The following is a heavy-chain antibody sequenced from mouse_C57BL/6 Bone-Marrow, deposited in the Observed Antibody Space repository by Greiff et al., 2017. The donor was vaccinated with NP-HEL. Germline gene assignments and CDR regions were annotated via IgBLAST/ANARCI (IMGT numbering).Heavy chain of an antibody. CDR2: ISSGGSYT. Sequence: EVQGVESGGDLVKPGGSLKLSCAASGFTFSSYGMSWVRQTPDKRLEWVATISSGGSYTYYPDSVKGRFTISGDNAKNTLYLQMSSLKSEDTAMYYCARQGDYWGQGTTLTVSS. V-gene: IGHV5-6*01. CDR1: GFTFSSYG. CDR3: ARQGDY. J-gene: IGHJ2*01.